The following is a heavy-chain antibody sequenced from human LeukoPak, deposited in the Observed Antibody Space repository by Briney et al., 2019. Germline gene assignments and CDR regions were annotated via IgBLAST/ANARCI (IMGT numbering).Heavy chain of an antibody. CDR1: GFTFSDYY. D-gene: IGHD1/OR15-1a*01. Sequence: PGGSLRLSCAASGFTFSDYYMSWIREAPGKGLEWVSYISSSSSYTNYADSVKGRFTISRDNAKNSLYLQMSSLRAEDTAVYYCATWNSDWEFAYWGQGTLVSVSS. J-gene: IGHJ4*02. CDR2: ISSSSSYT. V-gene: IGHV3-11*03. CDR3: ATWNSDWEFAY.